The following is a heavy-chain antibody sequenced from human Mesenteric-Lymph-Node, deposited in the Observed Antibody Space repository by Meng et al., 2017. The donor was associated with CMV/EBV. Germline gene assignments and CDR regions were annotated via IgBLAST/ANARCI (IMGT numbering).Heavy chain of an antibody. CDR1: GGSISSSGYY. D-gene: IGHD3-16*01. CDR2: IYSSGST. Sequence: GSLRLSCTVSGGSISSSGYYWGWIRQPPGKGLEWIWSIYSSGSTYYNPSLKSRVTISVDTSKNQFSLNLGSVTAADTAVYYCARGGALKYFQHWGQGTLVTVSS. CDR3: ARGGALKYFQH. J-gene: IGHJ1*01. V-gene: IGHV4-39*01.